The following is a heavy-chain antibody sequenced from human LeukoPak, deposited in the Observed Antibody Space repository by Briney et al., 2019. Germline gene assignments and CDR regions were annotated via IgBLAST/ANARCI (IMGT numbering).Heavy chain of an antibody. CDR1: GGTLNNSA. V-gene: IGHV1-69*05. CDR3: ARDVHGDYGSGWFDP. Sequence: AASVKVSCKTSGGTLNNSAISWVRQAPGQGLEWLGGIMPLFGTAGYAQKFQGRVTITKDESTRTVYLELTSLTSDDTAVYYCARDVHGDYGSGWFDPWGQGTLVSVSP. CDR2: IMPLFGTA. J-gene: IGHJ5*02. D-gene: IGHD4-17*01.